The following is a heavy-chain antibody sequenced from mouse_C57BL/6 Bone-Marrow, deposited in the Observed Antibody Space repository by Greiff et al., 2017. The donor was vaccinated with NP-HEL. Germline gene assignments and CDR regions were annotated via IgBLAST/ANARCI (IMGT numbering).Heavy chain of an antibody. CDR1: GYTFTSYW. J-gene: IGHJ2*01. Sequence: QVQLQQPGAELVMPGASVKLSCKASGYTFTSYWMHWVKQRPGQGLEWIGEIDPSDSYTNYNQKFKGKSTLTVDKSSSTAYMQLSSLTSEDSAVYYCAREGELGQDFDYWGQGTTLTVSP. D-gene: IGHD4-1*01. CDR2: IDPSDSYT. V-gene: IGHV1-69*01. CDR3: AREGELGQDFDY.